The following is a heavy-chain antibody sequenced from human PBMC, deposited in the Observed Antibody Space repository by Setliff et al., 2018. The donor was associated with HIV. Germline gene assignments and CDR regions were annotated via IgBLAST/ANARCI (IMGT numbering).Heavy chain of an antibody. CDR3: ARMQAYYNFWRSTYYFDY. D-gene: IGHD3-3*01. CDR2: ISPYNGDA. CDR1: GYPFTSYG. V-gene: IGHV1-18*01. Sequence: ASVKVSCKASGYPFTSYGICWVRQAPGHGLEWMGYISPYNGDAYYAEKFQGRGTMTTDTSTTAVSMELTNLRSDDTAVYFCARMQAYYNFWRSTYYFDYWGQGTPVTVSS. J-gene: IGHJ4*02.